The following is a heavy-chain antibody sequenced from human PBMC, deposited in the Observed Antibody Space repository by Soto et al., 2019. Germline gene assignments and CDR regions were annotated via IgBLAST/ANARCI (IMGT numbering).Heavy chain of an antibody. CDR1: GGSISSGGYS. V-gene: IGHV4-30-2*01. J-gene: IGHJ5*02. CDR2: IYHSGST. CDR3: ARVPDR. D-gene: IGHD2-2*01. Sequence: SETLSLTCTVSGGSISSGGYSWSWIRQPPGKGMEWIGFIYHSGSTYYNPSLKSRVTISVDRSKNQFSLKLSSVTAADTAVYYCARVPDRWGQGTLVTVSS.